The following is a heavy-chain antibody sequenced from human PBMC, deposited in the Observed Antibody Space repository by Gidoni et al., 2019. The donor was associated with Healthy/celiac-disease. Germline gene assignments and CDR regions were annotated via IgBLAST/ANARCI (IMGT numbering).Heavy chain of an antibody. D-gene: IGHD3-9*01. V-gene: IGHV3-9*01. J-gene: IGHJ4*02. CDR1: GFTFADYA. CDR3: AKDIGPYYDILTGGGGYFDY. CDR2: ISWNSGSI. Sequence: EVQLVESGGGLVQPGRSLRLSCAASGFTFADYALHWVRQAPGKGLEWVSGISWNSGSIGYADSVKGRFTISRDNAKNSLYLQMNSLRAEDTALYYCAKDIGPYYDILTGGGGYFDYWGQGTLVTVSS.